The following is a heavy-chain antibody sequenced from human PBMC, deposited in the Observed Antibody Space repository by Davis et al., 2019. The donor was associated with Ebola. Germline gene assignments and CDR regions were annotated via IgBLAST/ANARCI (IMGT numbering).Heavy chain of an antibody. D-gene: IGHD3-22*01. V-gene: IGHV3-20*01. CDR1: GFTFDDYY. CDR2: ISWNGGTT. CDR3: ARAGLDTTGYYHFLDY. Sequence: GGSLRLSCPASGFTFDDYYMAWVRQAPGKGLEWVSGISWNGGTTHYADSVKGRFTISRDNAKNSLYLQMNSLRAGDTALYHCARAGLDTTGYYHFLDYWGQGALVTVSS. J-gene: IGHJ4*02.